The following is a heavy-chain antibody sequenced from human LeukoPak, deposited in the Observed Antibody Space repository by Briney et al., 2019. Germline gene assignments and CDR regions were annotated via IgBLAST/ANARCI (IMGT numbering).Heavy chain of an antibody. V-gene: IGHV1-69*13. CDR3: ARTPSGAAPSSFDY. D-gene: IGHD1-26*01. Sequence: ASVKVSCKASGGTFSSYAISWVRQAPGQGLEWMGGIIPIFGTANYAQKFQGRVTITADESTSTAYMELSSLRSEDTAVYYCARTPSGAAPSSFDYWGQGTLVTVSS. CDR1: GGTFSSYA. CDR2: IIPIFGTA. J-gene: IGHJ4*02.